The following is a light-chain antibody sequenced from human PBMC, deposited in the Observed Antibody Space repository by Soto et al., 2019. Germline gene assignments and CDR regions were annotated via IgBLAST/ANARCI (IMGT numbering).Light chain of an antibody. J-gene: IGKJ3*01. Sequence: DIQMTQSPSSRAASVGDRVTITCRASQSISNWLVWYQQKPGKAPKLLIYQASSLESGVPSRFSGRGSGTDFTLTIDSLQPEDFATYYCQQSYNSPFNFGPGTKVDI. V-gene: IGKV1-5*03. CDR3: QQSYNSPFN. CDR1: QSISNW. CDR2: QAS.